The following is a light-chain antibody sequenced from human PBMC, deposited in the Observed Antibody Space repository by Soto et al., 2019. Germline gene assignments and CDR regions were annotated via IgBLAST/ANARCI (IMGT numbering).Light chain of an antibody. J-gene: IGKJ1*01. CDR2: DAS. CDR3: QHYNSYSEA. CDR1: QSVSGW. V-gene: IGKV1-5*01. Sequence: DIQMTQSPSTASASVGDRVTVTCRASQSVSGWLAWYQQKPGEAPKXIIYDASALPRGVPSRFSGSGSGTECTLTISSLQPDDVATYYCQHYNSYSEAFGQGTKVDIK.